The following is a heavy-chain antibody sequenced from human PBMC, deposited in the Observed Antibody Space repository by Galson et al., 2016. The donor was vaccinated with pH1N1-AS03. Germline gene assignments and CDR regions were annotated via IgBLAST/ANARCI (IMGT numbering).Heavy chain of an antibody. J-gene: IGHJ4*02. V-gene: IGHV3-30*16. CDR2: ITYDGNYD. D-gene: IGHD3-10*01. CDR3: ASFPAFQTYFYGSGSDY. CDR1: GFTFSSFI. Sequence: SLRLSCAASGFTFSSFIMHWVRQAPGKGLEWVAAITYDGNYDSYAASVKGRFAVSRDNSKNTLHLQMNSLREEDKAVYYCASFPAFQTYFYGSGSDYWGQGTLVSVSS.